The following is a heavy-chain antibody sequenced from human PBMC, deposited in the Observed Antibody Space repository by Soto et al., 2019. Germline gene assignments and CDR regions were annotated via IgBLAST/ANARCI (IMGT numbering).Heavy chain of an antibody. CDR1: GYSFTTYW. V-gene: IGHV5-51*01. D-gene: IGHD3-22*01. Sequence: PGESLKISCKGSGYSFTTYWIGWVRQVPGKGLEWMGINYPGDSDTRYSPSFQGQVTISADKSISTAYLQWSSLKASDTAMYYCARRRDDSSGYNLAYWGQETLVTVSS. J-gene: IGHJ4*02. CDR3: ARRRDDSSGYNLAY. CDR2: NYPGDSDT.